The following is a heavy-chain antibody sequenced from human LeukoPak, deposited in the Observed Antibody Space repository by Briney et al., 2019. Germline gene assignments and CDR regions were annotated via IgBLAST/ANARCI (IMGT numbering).Heavy chain of an antibody. D-gene: IGHD6-13*01. V-gene: IGHV4-31*03. Sequence: SETLSLTCTVSGRSISSGGYYWSWIRQHPGKGLEWIGYIYYSGSTYYNPSLKSRVTISVDTSKNQFSLKLSSVTAADTAVYYCTRDYYSSIEGSYFDYWGQGTLVTVSS. CDR2: IYYSGST. CDR3: TRDYYSSIEGSYFDY. J-gene: IGHJ4*02. CDR1: GRSISSGGYY.